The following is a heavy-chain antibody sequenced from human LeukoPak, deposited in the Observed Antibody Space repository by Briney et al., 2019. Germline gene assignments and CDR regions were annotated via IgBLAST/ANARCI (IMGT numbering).Heavy chain of an antibody. J-gene: IGHJ4*02. D-gene: IGHD4-17*01. Sequence: SETLSLTCTVSGGSISSSSYYWGWIRQPPGKGLEWIGSIYYNGSTSYNPSLKSRVTISVDTSKNQFPLKLSSVTAADTAVYYCALLYGVGFPYYWGQGTLVTVSS. CDR3: ALLYGVGFPYY. V-gene: IGHV4-39*01. CDR2: IYYNGST. CDR1: GGSISSSSYY.